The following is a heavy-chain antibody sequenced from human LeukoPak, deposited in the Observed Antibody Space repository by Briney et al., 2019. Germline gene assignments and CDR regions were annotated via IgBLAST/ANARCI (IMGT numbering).Heavy chain of an antibody. CDR3: ARAAIAVAGTFWFDP. CDR1: GYTFTSYG. Sequence: ASVKVSCKSSGYTFTSYGISWVRLAPGQGLEWMGWISAYNGNTNYAQKLQGRVTMTTDTSTSTAYMELRSLRSDDTAVYYCARAAIAVAGTFWFDPWGQGTLVSVPS. J-gene: IGHJ5*02. D-gene: IGHD6-19*01. CDR2: ISAYNGNT. V-gene: IGHV1-18*01.